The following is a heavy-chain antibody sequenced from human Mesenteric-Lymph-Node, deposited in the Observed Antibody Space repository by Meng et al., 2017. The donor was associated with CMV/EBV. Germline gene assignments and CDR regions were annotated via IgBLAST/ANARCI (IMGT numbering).Heavy chain of an antibody. Sequence: SGFTFSSYWRTWVAQAPGKEVDLVANIKQDGSENTCVPSMPLPLPLSRDNAKNSLYLQMNSLRVEDTAVYYCVRQLLAVAGNRPFDYWGQGTLVTVSS. CDR1: GFTFSSYW. CDR2: IKQDGSEN. D-gene: IGHD6-19*01. V-gene: IGHV3-7*01. J-gene: IGHJ4*02. CDR3: VRQLLAVAGNRPFDY.